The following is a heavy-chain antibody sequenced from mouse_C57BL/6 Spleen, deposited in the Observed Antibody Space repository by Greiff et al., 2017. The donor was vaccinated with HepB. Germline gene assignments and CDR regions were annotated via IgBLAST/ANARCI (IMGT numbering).Heavy chain of an antibody. CDR2: IRNKANGYTT. V-gene: IGHV7-3*01. J-gene: IGHJ2*01. D-gene: IGHD2-3*01. CDR3: ARYDDGYYYFDY. CDR1: GFTFTDYY. Sequence: DVMLVESGGGLVQPGGSLSLSCAASGFTFTDYYMSWVRQPPGKALEWLGFIRNKANGYTTEYSASVKGRFTISRDNSQSILYLQMNALRAEDSATYYCARYDDGYYYFDYWGQGTTLTVSS.